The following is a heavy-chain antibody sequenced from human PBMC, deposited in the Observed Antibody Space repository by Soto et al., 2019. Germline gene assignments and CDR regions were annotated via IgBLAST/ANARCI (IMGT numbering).Heavy chain of an antibody. CDR1: GFTFSTYA. J-gene: IGHJ6*02. Sequence: QVQLVESGGGVVQPARSLRLSCVASGFTFSTYAMHWVRHAPCNGMERVAGISYDGINKYYADYVTGRLTIYRDNSKNTVYLPMHILRGEDTAVDYCVKGQHCRTTSCYCYHYGMDVWGQGTTVAVS. D-gene: IGHD2-2*01. CDR2: ISYDGINK. CDR3: VKGQHCRTTSCYCYHYGMDV. V-gene: IGHV3-30*04.